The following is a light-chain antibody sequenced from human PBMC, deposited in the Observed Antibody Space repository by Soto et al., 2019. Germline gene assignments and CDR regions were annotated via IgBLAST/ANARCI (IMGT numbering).Light chain of an antibody. Sequence: QSVRTQPASVSGSPGQSITISCTGTSSDVGGYNYVSWYQQHPGKAPKLMIYDVSNRPSGVSNRFSGSKSGNTASLTISGLQAEDEADYYCSSYTSSNVVFGGGTKVTVL. CDR2: DVS. CDR1: SSDVGGYNY. CDR3: SSYTSSNVV. J-gene: IGLJ2*01. V-gene: IGLV2-14*01.